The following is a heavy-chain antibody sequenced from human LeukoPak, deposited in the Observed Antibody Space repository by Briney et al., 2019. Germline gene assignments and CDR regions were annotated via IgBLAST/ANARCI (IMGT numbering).Heavy chain of an antibody. CDR3: ARITIHQAFDI. D-gene: IGHD3-10*01. J-gene: IGHJ3*02. CDR1: GGSISSSSYY. V-gene: IGHV4-39*01. CDR2: IYYSGST. Sequence: SETLSLTCSVSGGSISSSSYYWGWIRQPPGKGLEWIASIYYSGSTNYNPSLKSRVTISVDSSKNQFSLKLSSVTAADTAVYYCARITIHQAFDIWGQGTMVTVSS.